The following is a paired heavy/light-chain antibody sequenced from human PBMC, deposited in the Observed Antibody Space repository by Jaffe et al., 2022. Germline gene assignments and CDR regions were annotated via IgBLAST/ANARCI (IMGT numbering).Heavy chain of an antibody. CDR1: GYTFARNG. CDR3: ARDPGGGFDN. J-gene: IGHJ4*02. V-gene: IGHV1-18*01. Sequence: QVQLVQSAAEVKKPGASVKVSCKASGYTFARNGISWVRQAPGQGLEWMGWVSPYNGDTNYDRKFQGRVIMTRETSTSTVYMELRTLTADDTAVYYCARDPGGGFDNWGQGTRVTVSS. D-gene: IGHD3-10*01. CDR2: VSPYNGDT.
Light chain of an antibody. V-gene: IGKV2-24*01. J-gene: IGKJ5*01. CDR1: QSLVKGDGNTY. CDR3: TQGTEFPFT. Sequence: DIVLTQTPLSLPVTLGQPASISCRSSQSLVKGDGNTYLSWLQQRPGQPPRLLIYKISNRFSGVPDRFSGSGTGTDFTLKISRVEAEDVGVYYCTQGTEFPFTFGQGTQLEIK. CDR2: KIS.